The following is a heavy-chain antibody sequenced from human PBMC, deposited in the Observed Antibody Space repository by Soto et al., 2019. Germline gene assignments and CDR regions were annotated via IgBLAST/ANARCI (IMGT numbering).Heavy chain of an antibody. D-gene: IGHD3-10*01. CDR3: AKDSRSMVRTYYYYGMDV. V-gene: IGHV3-30*18. CDR2: ISYDGSNK. J-gene: IGHJ6*02. CDR1: GFTFSNYG. Sequence: QVQLVESGGGVVQPGRSLRLSCAASGFTFSNYGMHWVRQAPGKGLEWVAIISYDGSNKYYVDSVKGRFTISRDNSNNTLYLQMNSLRAEDTAVYYCAKDSRSMVRTYYYYGMDVWGQGTTVTVSS.